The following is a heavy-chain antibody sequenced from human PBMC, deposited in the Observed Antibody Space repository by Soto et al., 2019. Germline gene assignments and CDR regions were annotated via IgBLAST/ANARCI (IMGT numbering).Heavy chain of an antibody. CDR3: ARDAAVGLFDY. Sequence: GASVKASCKASGYTFTSYGISWVRQAPGQGLEWMGWINAYNGNTKYAQKLQGRVTMTTDTSTSTAYMELRSLRSDDTAVYYCARDAAVGLFDYWGQGTLVTVSS. CDR1: GYTFTSYG. J-gene: IGHJ4*02. CDR2: INAYNGNT. D-gene: IGHD1-26*01. V-gene: IGHV1-18*01.